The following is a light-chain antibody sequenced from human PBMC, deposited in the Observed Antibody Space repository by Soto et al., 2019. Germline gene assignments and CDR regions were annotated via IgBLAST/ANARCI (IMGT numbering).Light chain of an antibody. J-gene: IGKJ4*01. CDR2: DAS. V-gene: IGKV1D-13*01. Sequence: AIQLTQSPSSLSASGGDRFLITCRASQGVGSALAWYQQKPGKAPKLLIYDASSLQSGVPSRFSGSGSGTDFTLTISSLQPEDFATYYCQQSQNYPLTFGGGTKVDIK. CDR1: QGVGSA. CDR3: QQSQNYPLT.